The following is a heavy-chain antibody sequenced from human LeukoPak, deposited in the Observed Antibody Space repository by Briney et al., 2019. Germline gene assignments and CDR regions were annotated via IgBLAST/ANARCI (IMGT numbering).Heavy chain of an antibody. Sequence: GGSLRLSCAASGFTFSSYAMSWVRQAPGKGLEWVSAISGRGGSTYYADSVKGRFTISRDNSKNTLYLQMNSLRAEDTAVYYCAKDLAAIVVVPAAPTDYWGQGTLVTVSS. D-gene: IGHD2-2*01. CDR1: GFTFSSYA. V-gene: IGHV3-23*01. CDR2: ISGRGGST. CDR3: AKDLAAIVVVPAAPTDY. J-gene: IGHJ4*02.